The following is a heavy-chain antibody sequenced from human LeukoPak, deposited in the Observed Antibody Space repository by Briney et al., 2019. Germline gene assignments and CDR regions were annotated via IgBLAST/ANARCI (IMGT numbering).Heavy chain of an antibody. Sequence: GGSLRLSCAASGFTFDDYGMSWVRQAPGKGLEWVSGINWNGGSTGYADSVKGRFTISRDNAKNSLYLQMNSLRAEDTALYYCARDSGLEFESHEGVNFDYWGQGTLVTVSS. CDR1: GFTFDDYG. CDR3: ARDSGLEFESHEGVNFDY. CDR2: INWNGGST. J-gene: IGHJ4*02. D-gene: IGHD3-3*01. V-gene: IGHV3-20*04.